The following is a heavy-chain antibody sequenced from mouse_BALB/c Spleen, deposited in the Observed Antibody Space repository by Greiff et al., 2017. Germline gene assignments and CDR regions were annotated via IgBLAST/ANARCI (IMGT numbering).Heavy chain of an antibody. CDR3: ASHYYGSDYYAMDY. CDR1: GFTFSDYY. Sequence: EVQLQESGGGLVKPGGSLKLSCAASGFTFSDYYMYWVRQTPEKRLEWVATISDGGSYTYYPDSVKGRFTISRDNAKNNLYLQMSSLKSEDTAMYYCASHYYGSDYYAMDYWGQGTSVTVSS. CDR2: ISDGGSYT. V-gene: IGHV5-4*02. D-gene: IGHD1-1*01. J-gene: IGHJ4*01.